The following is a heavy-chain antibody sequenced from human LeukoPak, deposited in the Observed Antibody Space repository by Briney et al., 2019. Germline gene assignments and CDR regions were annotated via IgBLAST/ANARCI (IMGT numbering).Heavy chain of an antibody. D-gene: IGHD2-2*01. Sequence: GSSVKVSCKASGGTFSSYAISWVRQAPGQGLEWMGRIIPILGIANYAQKFQGRVTITADKSTSTAYMELSSLRSEDTAVYYCARSSGVVVPAAAWNDKYYYYGMDVWGQGTTVTVSS. V-gene: IGHV1-69*04. CDR1: GGTFSSYA. CDR2: IIPILGIA. CDR3: ARSSGVVVPAAAWNDKYYYYGMDV. J-gene: IGHJ6*02.